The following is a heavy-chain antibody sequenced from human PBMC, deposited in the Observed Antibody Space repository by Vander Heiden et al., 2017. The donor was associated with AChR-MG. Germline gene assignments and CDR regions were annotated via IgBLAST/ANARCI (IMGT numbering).Heavy chain of an antibody. CDR3: ARGLKLFGEHYDAFDI. D-gene: IGHD3-10*02. V-gene: IGHV1-18*01. Sequence: QVQLVQSGAEVKKPGASVTVSCKASGYSFTNYGISWMGQAPGQGIEWMGWISGYNGNTNDAQKLQGRVTMTRDTSTNTAYMELRSLRSDDTALYYCARGLKLFGEHYDAFDIWGQGTMVTVSS. CDR1: GYSFTNYG. CDR2: ISGYNGNT. J-gene: IGHJ3*02.